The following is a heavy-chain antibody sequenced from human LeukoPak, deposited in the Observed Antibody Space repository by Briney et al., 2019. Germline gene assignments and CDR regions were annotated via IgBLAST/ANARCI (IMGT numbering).Heavy chain of an antibody. D-gene: IGHD2-15*01. CDR2: IHYTGST. CDR3: AREGYCSGGSCYSLYFDY. CDR1: GGSISSHY. Sequence: SETLSLTCTVSGGSISSHYWNWIRQPPGKGLEWIGYIHYTGSTNYNPSLKSRVTISVDTFKNQFSLKLSSVTAADTAVYYCAREGYCSGGSCYSLYFDYWGQGTLVTVSS. J-gene: IGHJ4*02. V-gene: IGHV4-59*11.